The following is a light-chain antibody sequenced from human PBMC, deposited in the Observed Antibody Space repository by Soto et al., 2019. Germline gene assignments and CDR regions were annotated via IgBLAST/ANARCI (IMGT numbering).Light chain of an antibody. J-gene: IGLJ1*01. CDR1: SSDVGGYNY. CDR3: SSYTISSTYV. CDR2: DVS. Sequence: QSVLTQPASVSGSPGQSIAISCTGTSSDVGGYNYVSWYQQHPGKAPKLLINDVSNRPSGVSSRFSGSKSGNTASLTISGLQAEDEADYYCSSYTISSTYVLGTGTQLTVL. V-gene: IGLV2-14*01.